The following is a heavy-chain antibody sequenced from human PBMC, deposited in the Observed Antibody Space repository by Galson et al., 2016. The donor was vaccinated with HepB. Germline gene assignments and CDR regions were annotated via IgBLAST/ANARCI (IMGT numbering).Heavy chain of an antibody. D-gene: IGHD1-26*01. CDR1: GGSINSDVW. Sequence: SETLSLTCAVSGGSINSDVWWSWVRQAPGKGLEWIGEIYNTGSTNYNPSLKTPFIMSLDKSKNQFSLKANSVTAADTAVYFCVGGKLATEWGSWGQGILVVVSS. CDR2: IYNTGST. V-gene: IGHV4-4*02. J-gene: IGHJ5*02. CDR3: VGGKLATEWGS.